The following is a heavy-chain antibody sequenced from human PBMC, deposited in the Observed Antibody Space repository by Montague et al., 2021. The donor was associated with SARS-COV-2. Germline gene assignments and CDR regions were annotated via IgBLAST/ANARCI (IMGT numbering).Heavy chain of an antibody. CDR2: IYNSGTT. D-gene: IGHD4-17*01. J-gene: IGHJ5*02. CDR1: GDSTSCPNCY. V-gene: IGHV4-39*01. CDR3: ARHRNYGDHSLDNWFHP. Sequence: ETLSLTCTVSGDSTSCPNCYWGWIRQAPGKGLDWIGTIYNSGTTYYNPSLKSRLTISIDTSKSQFSLRLTSVTAADTAVYYCARHRNYGDHSLDNWFHPWGQGTLVTVSS.